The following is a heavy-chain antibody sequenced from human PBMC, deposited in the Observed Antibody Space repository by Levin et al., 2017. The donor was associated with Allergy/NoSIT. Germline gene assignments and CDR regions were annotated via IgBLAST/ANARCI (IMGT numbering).Heavy chain of an antibody. J-gene: IGHJ4*02. CDR2: IYSGGST. CDR3: ARDNYRSSWYYFDY. Sequence: GGSLRLSCAASGFTVSSNYMSWVRQAPGKGLEWVSVIYSGGSTYYADSVKGRFTISRDNSKNTLYLQMNSLRAEDTAVYYCARDNYRSSWYYFDYWGQGTLVTVSS. D-gene: IGHD6-13*01. CDR1: GFTVSSNY. V-gene: IGHV3-66*01.